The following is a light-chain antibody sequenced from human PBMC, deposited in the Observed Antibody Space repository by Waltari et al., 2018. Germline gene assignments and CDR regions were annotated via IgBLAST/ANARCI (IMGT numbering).Light chain of an antibody. J-gene: IGLJ1*01. CDR1: SSDIGDNY. CDR2: GNT. Sequence: QSVLTQPPSASGTPGQRVTISCSGSSSDIGDNYVYWYKQLPGTPPKLLIYGNTQRPSGVPDRFSGSKSGTSASLAISDLRSEDEADYYCAAWDDNLLYVFGTGTKVTVL. V-gene: IGLV1-47*01. CDR3: AAWDDNLLYV.